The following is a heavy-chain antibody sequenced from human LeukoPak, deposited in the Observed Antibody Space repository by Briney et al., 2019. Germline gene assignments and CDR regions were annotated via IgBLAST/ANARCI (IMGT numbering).Heavy chain of an antibody. D-gene: IGHD5-18*01. Sequence: GASVKVSCKASGYTFTGYYMHWVRQAPGQRLEWMGRINPNSGGTNYAQKFQGRVTMTRDTSISTAYMELSRLRSDDTAVYYCAREDTAMVPLGYYYYGMDVWGQGTTVTVSS. CDR3: AREDTAMVPLGYYYYGMDV. J-gene: IGHJ6*02. V-gene: IGHV1-2*06. CDR1: GYTFTGYY. CDR2: INPNSGGT.